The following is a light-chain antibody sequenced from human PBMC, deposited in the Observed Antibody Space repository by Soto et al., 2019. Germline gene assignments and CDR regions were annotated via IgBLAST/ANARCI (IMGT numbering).Light chain of an antibody. CDR2: GAS. Sequence: EIVMTQSPATLSVSPGERATLSCRASQSVSTNLARYQQKPGQAPRLLIFGASTRATDVPARFSGSWSGTEFPLTSSSLQSEDFAVYYCLQHNSWPRTFGQGTRLEV. CDR3: LQHNSWPRT. J-gene: IGKJ1*01. CDR1: QSVSTN. V-gene: IGKV3-15*01.